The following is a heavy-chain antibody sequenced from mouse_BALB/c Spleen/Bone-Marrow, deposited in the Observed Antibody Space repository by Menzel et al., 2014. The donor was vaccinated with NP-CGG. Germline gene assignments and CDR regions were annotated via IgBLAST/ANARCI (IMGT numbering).Heavy chain of an antibody. D-gene: IGHD2-13*01. Sequence: QVQLQQSGAELVKPGASVKLSCKASGYTFTSYYMHWVMQRPGQGLEWIGEINPSNGGTNFNEKFKSKATLTVDKSSSTAYMQLSSLTSEDSAVYYCTREGDSPFAYWGQGTLVTVSA. CDR2: INPSNGGT. J-gene: IGHJ3*01. CDR1: GYTFTSYY. CDR3: TREGDSPFAY. V-gene: IGHV1S81*02.